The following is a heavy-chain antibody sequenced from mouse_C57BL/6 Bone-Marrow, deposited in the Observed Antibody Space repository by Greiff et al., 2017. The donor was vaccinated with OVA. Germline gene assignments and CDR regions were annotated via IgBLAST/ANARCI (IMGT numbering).Heavy chain of an antibody. CDR2: INPSSGYT. J-gene: IGHJ3*01. CDR3: AIEGNAWFAY. Sequence: VQLQQSGAELAKPGASVKLSCKASGYTFTSYWMHWVKQRPGQGLEWIGYINPSSGYTKYNQKFKDKATLTADKSSITAYMQLSILTYEDSAVYYCAIEGNAWFAYWGQGTLVTVSA. CDR1: GYTFTSYW. V-gene: IGHV1-7*01. D-gene: IGHD2-1*01.